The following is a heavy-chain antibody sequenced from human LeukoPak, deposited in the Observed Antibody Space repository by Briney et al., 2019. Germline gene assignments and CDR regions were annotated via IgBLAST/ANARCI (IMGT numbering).Heavy chain of an antibody. CDR1: GFTVSSNS. CDR2: IYSGTI. CDR3: ARDPLSSSSFDL. Sequence: PGGSLRLSCTVSGFTVSSNSMSWVRQAPGKGLEWVSFIYSGTIHYSDSVKGRFTISRDNAKNSLYLQMNSLRAEDTAVYYCARDPLSSSSFDLWGQGTLVTVSS. D-gene: IGHD6-13*01. J-gene: IGHJ4*02. V-gene: IGHV3-53*01.